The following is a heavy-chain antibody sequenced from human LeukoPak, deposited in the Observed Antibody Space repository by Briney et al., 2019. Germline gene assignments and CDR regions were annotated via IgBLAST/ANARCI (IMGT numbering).Heavy chain of an antibody. D-gene: IGHD3-10*01. CDR1: GFTFSSYG. J-gene: IGHJ4*02. Sequence: GGSLRLSCAASGFTFSSYGMHWVRQAPGKGLEWVAVIWYDGSNKYYADSVKGRFTISRDNSENTLYLQMNSLRAEDTAVYYCARDDPYGSGSYPNYWGQGTLVTVSS. V-gene: IGHV3-33*01. CDR3: ARDDPYGSGSYPNY. CDR2: IWYDGSNK.